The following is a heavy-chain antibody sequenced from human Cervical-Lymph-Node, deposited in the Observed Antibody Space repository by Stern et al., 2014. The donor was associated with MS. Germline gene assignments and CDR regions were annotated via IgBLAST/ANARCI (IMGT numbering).Heavy chain of an antibody. J-gene: IGHJ4*02. Sequence: SGPALVKPTQTLTLTCSFYGFSLSTTGMCVSWIRQPPGQALEWLAPIDWDGDKYYTTSLKTRLTISKDTSKNQVVLTMTNVDPVDTATYYCVRSQTMFRGVTFFDYWGQGTLITVSS. D-gene: IGHD3-10*01. CDR3: VRSQTMFRGVTFFDY. CDR1: GFSLSTTGMC. CDR2: IDWDGDK. V-gene: IGHV2-70*01.